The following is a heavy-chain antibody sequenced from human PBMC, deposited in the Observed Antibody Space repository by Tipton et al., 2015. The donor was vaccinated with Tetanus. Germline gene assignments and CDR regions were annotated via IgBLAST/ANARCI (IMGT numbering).Heavy chain of an antibody. CDR1: GGTFNNFP. CDR2: ISPTFDTR. D-gene: IGHD3-22*01. CDR3: ARSRGGTRVYYAIAF. J-gene: IGHJ4*02. Sequence: QSGAEVKKPGSSVKLSCKGSGGTFNNFPISWVRQAPGQGLEWMGGISPTFDTRTYAPKFQSRLTITADRSTNTAYMELNSLTSEDTAVYYCARSRGGTRVYYAIAFWGQGTLVTVSS. V-gene: IGHV1-69*06.